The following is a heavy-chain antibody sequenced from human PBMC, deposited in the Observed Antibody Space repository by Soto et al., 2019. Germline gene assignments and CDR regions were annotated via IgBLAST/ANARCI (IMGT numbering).Heavy chain of an antibody. V-gene: IGHV3-23*01. CDR2: INGNGGDT. CDR3: AKIYDFWSRHHDSFDV. D-gene: IGHD3-3*01. CDR1: GFTFGRYA. J-gene: IGHJ3*01. Sequence: EVQLFESGGGLVQPGGSLRLSCAASGFTFGRYAMTWVRQAPGKGLEWVSGINGNGGDTYYADSVKGRVTISRDNPKNSVYLQMDSLRVEDTAVYYCAKIYDFWSRHHDSFDVWGQGTLVIVSS.